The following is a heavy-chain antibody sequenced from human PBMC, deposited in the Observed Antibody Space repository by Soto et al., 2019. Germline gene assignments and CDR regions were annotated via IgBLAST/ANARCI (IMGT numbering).Heavy chain of an antibody. D-gene: IGHD6-19*01. CDR2: IIPIFGTA. Sequence: SVKVSCKASGGTFSSYAISWVRQAPGQGLEWMGGIIPIFGTANYAQKFQGRVTITADESTSTAYMELSSLRSEDTAVYYCARDGIGVVAGTGHYYFDYWGQGTLVTVSS. CDR3: ARDGIGVVAGTGHYYFDY. V-gene: IGHV1-69*13. CDR1: GGTFSSYA. J-gene: IGHJ4*02.